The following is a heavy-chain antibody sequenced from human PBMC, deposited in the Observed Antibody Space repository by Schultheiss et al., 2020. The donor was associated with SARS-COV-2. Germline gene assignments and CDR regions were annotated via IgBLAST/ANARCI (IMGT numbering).Heavy chain of an antibody. CDR2: ISYDGSNK. CDR3: ARDGYSSGWRIYYYYYGMDV. V-gene: IGHV3-30*03. J-gene: IGHJ6*02. CDR1: GFTFSSYG. Sequence: GGSLRLSCAASGFTFSSYGMHWVRQAPGKGLEWVAVISYDGSNKYYADSVKGRFTISRDNSKNTLYLQMNSLRAEDTAVYYCARDGYSSGWRIYYYYYGMDVWGQGTTVTVSS. D-gene: IGHD6-19*01.